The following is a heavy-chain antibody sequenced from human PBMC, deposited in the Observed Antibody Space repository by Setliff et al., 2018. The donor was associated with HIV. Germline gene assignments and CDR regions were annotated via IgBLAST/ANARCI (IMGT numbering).Heavy chain of an antibody. J-gene: IGHJ6*02. CDR2: IYYSGST. Sequence: SETLSLTCTVSGGSISSSSYYWGWIRQPPGQGLEWIGSIYYSGSTYYNPSLKSRVTISVDTSKNQFSLKLSSVTAADTAVYYCASGYCSGGSCYSYWGSGMDVWGQGTTVTVSS. V-gene: IGHV4-39*01. CDR1: GGSISSSSYY. D-gene: IGHD2-15*01. CDR3: ASGYCSGGSCYSYWGSGMDV.